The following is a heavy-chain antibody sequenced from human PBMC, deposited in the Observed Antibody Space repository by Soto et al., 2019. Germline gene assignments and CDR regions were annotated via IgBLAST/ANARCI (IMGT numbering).Heavy chain of an antibody. CDR3: VSGGDNSRWYLPFEF. Sequence: EVQLVESGGGLVQPGGSLRLSCGASGFTFSSHWMHWVRQVPGKGLVWVSRIKGDESSASYVDSGEGRFTTSRDNAKHTVYLHMNSLRADDTAVYYCVSGGDNSRWYLPFEFWGPGTMVTVSS. CDR2: IKGDESSA. J-gene: IGHJ3*01. CDR1: GFTFSSHW. D-gene: IGHD6-13*01. V-gene: IGHV3-74*01.